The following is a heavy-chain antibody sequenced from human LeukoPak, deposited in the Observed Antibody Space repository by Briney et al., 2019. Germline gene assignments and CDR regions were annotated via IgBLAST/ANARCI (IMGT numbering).Heavy chain of an antibody. CDR1: GYTFTTYY. J-gene: IGHJ4*02. V-gene: IGHV1-46*01. Sequence: ASVKVSFKASGYTFTTYYMHWVRQAPGQGLEWMGIINPSGGSTTYAQNFQGRVTMTRDTSTSAVYMEVSSLRSEDTAVYYCARAHLAAGGYFDYWGQGTLVTVSS. D-gene: IGHD6-25*01. CDR2: INPSGGST. CDR3: ARAHLAAGGYFDY.